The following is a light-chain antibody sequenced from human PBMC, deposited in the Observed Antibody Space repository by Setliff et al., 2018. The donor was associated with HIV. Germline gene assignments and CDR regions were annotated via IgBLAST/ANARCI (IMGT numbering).Light chain of an antibody. J-gene: IGLJ1*01. CDR3: CSYAGTSTYI. CDR1: SGDVGAYNY. V-gene: IGLV2-11*01. CDR2: DVT. Sequence: QSVLTQPRSVSGSPGQSVTFSCTGSSGDVGAYNYVSWYQQHPGKAPKLIIYDVTKRPSGVPDRFSGSKSGDTASLTISGLQSEDEADYYCCSYAGTSTYIFGTGTKATVL.